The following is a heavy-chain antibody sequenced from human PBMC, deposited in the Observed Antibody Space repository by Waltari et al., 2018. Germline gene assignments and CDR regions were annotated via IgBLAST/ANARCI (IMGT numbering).Heavy chain of an antibody. Sequence: QVQLVQSGAEVKKPGASVKVSCKASGYTFTSYDLNWVRQATGQGLEWMGWMNPNSGNTGYAQKFQGRVTMTRNTSISTAYMELSSLRSEDTAVYYCARGGHDFWSGYSDYYYYMDVWGKGTTVTVSS. CDR2: MNPNSGNT. D-gene: IGHD3-3*01. J-gene: IGHJ6*03. CDR1: GYTFTSYD. CDR3: ARGGHDFWSGYSDYYYYMDV. V-gene: IGHV1-8*01.